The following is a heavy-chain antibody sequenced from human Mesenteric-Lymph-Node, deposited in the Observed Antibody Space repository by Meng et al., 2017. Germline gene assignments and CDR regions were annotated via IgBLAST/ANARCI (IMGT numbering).Heavy chain of an antibody. D-gene: IGHD3-10*01. J-gene: IGHJ5*02. CDR3: AIDNACRLWFGELGAGRYNRFDP. Sequence: GGSLRLSCAASGFTFSNYVMSWVRRAPGKGLEWVASKGNGVDDTHYADSVRGRFTISRDNSKSTLYLQMDSLRAEDTAVYYCAIDNACRLWFGELGAGRYNRFDPWGQGTLVTGSS. CDR2: KGNGVDDT. V-gene: IGHV3-23*01. CDR1: GFTFSNYV.